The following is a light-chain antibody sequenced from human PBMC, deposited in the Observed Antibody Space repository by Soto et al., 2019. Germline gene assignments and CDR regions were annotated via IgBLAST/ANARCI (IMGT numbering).Light chain of an antibody. Sequence: DIVMTQSPATLSVSPGERATLSCRASQSVSSNLAWYQQKPGQAPRLLIYSASTRATGIPARFSGSGSGTEFTLIISSLQSEDVAVYYCQQYNIWPPLTFGGGTKVEIK. CDR1: QSVSSN. J-gene: IGKJ4*01. V-gene: IGKV3-15*01. CDR3: QQYNIWPPLT. CDR2: SAS.